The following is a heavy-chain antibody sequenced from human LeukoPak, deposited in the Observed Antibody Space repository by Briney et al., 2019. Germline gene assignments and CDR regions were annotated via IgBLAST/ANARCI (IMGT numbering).Heavy chain of an antibody. V-gene: IGHV4-59*01. CDR3: ARADIVVVPDLYYYYYMDV. CDR1: GGSISSYY. CDR2: IYYSGST. J-gene: IGHJ6*03. D-gene: IGHD2-2*01. Sequence: PSETLSLTCTVSGGSISSYYWSWIRQPPGKGLEWIGYIYYSGSTNYNPSLKSRVTISVDTSKNQFSLKLSSVTAADTAVYYCARADIVVVPDLYYYYYMDVWGKGTTVTVSS.